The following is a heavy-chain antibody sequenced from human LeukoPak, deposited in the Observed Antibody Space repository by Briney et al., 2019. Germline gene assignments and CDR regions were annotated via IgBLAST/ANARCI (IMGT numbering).Heavy chain of an antibody. CDR2: ISYSGST. J-gene: IGHJ6*03. V-gene: IGHV4-39*01. CDR1: GFTFSSYW. CDR3: ARPYGAISYYYYMDV. Sequence: GSLRLSCAASGFTFSSYWMSWVRQAPGKGLEWIGTISYSGSTYYNPSLKSRVTISVDTSKNQFSLKLSSVTAADTAVYFCARPYGAISYYYYMDVWGKGTTVTVSS. D-gene: IGHD3-16*01.